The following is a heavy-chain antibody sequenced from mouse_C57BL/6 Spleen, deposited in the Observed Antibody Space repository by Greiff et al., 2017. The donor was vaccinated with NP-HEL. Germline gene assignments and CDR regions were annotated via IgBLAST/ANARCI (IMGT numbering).Heavy chain of an antibody. CDR2: ISSGSSTI. V-gene: IGHV5-17*01. J-gene: IGHJ2*01. CDR1: GFTFSVFG. CDR3: ARGHSNWVDY. Sequence: EVMLVESGGGLVKPGGSLKLSCAASGFTFSVFGMHWVRQSPEKGLEWVAYISSGSSTIYYADTVKGRFTISRDNAKNTLFLQMTSLRSEDTAKYYYARGHSNWVDYWGDRTTLTVSS. D-gene: IGHD4-1*01.